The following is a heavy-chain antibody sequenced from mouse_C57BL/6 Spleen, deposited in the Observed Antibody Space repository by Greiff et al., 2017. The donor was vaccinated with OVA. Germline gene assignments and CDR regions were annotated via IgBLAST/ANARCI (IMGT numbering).Heavy chain of an antibody. CDR2: INPSNGGT. D-gene: IGHD1-1*01. V-gene: IGHV1-53*01. J-gene: IGHJ1*03. CDR3: ARDYYYGSHWYFDV. Sequence: QVQLQQPGTELVKPGASVKLSCKASGYTFTSYWMHWVKQRPGKGLEWIGNINPSNGGTNYNEKFKSKATLTVDKSSSTAYMQLSSLTSEDSAVYYCARDYYYGSHWYFDVWGTGTTVTVSS. CDR1: GYTFTSYW.